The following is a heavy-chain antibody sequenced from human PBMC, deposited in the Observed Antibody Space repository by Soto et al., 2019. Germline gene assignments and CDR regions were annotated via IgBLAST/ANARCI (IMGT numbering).Heavy chain of an antibody. CDR3: ARTRYYDFWRIDY. V-gene: IGHV4-30-4*01. CDR2: MHKSGSA. J-gene: IGHJ4*02. D-gene: IGHD3-3*01. Sequence: TLSLTCTVSDGSISSGDYYWSWIRQPPGKGLEWIGYMHKSGSAYYNPSLKGRPTISIDTSMNQFSLKVNSMTAADTAVYYCARTRYYDFWRIDYWGQGTLVSVS. CDR1: DGSISSGDYY.